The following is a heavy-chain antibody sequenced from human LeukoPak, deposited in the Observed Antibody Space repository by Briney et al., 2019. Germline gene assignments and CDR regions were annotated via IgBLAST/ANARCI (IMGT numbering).Heavy chain of an antibody. V-gene: IGHV3-53*01. Sequence: PGGSLRLSCAASGFIVSSNYMSWARQAPGMGLEWVSIIYSGGSTYYADSVKGRFTVSRDNSKNTLSLQMNSLRAEDTAVYYCARGQSGTPHYYYGMDVWGQGTTVTVSS. D-gene: IGHD3-10*01. CDR2: IYSGGST. CDR3: ARGQSGTPHYYYGMDV. J-gene: IGHJ6*02. CDR1: GFIVSSNY.